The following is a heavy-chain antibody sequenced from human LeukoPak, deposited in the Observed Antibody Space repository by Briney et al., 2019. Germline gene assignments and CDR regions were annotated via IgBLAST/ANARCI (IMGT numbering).Heavy chain of an antibody. D-gene: IGHD3-3*01. CDR3: ARDGTAYDFWSGYYGGAHNWFDP. CDR2: IWYDGSNK. J-gene: IGHJ5*02. CDR1: GFTFSSHG. V-gene: IGHV3-33*01. Sequence: PGGSLRLSCAASGFTFSSHGMHWVRQAPGKGLEWVAVIWYDGSNKYYADSVKGRFTISRDNSKNTLYLQMNSLRAEDTAVYYCARDGTAYDFWSGYYGGAHNWFDPWGQGTLVTVSS.